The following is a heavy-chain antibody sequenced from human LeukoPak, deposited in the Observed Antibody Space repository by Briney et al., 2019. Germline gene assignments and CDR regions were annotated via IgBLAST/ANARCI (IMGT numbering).Heavy chain of an antibody. CDR1: GFTFSSYS. CDR3: ARVYASSIGFLPWSGDAFDI. CDR2: ISSSSSYI. D-gene: IGHD2-21*01. V-gene: IGHV3-21*01. J-gene: IGHJ3*02. Sequence: KTGGSLRLSCAASGFTFSSYSMNWVRQAPGKGLEWVSSISSSSSYIYYADSVKGRFTISRDNAKNSLYLQMNSLRAEDTAVYYCARVYASSIGFLPWSGDAFDIWGQGTMVTVSS.